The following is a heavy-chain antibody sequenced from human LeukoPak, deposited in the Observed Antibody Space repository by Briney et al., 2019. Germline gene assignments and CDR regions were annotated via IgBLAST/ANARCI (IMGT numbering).Heavy chain of an antibody. CDR2: INTNTGNP. J-gene: IGHJ6*03. CDR1: GYTFTSYA. CDR3: ARGITIFDRYYYYYMDV. Sequence: ASVKVSCKASGYTFTSYAMNWVRQAPGQGLEWMGWINTNTGNPTYAQGFTGRFVFSLDASVSTAYLQISSLKAEDTAVYYCARGITIFDRYYYYYMDVWGKGTTVTVSS. D-gene: IGHD3-3*01. V-gene: IGHV7-4-1*02.